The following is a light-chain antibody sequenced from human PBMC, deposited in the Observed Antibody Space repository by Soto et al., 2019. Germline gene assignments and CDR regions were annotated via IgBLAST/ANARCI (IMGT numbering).Light chain of an antibody. CDR2: SNY. CDR1: DSNIEINP. V-gene: IGLV1-44*01. CDR3: AVWDDSLNGWV. Sequence: QAVVTQPPSASGTPGQTVTISCSGSDSNIEINPVNWYQQLPGTVPKLLIFSNYQRPSGVPDRFSGSKSGTSASLAISGLQSEDEADYYCAVWDDSLNGWVFGGGTKVTVL. J-gene: IGLJ3*02.